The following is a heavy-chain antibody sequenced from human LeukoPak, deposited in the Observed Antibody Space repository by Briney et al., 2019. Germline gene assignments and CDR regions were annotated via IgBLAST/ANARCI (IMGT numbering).Heavy chain of an antibody. CDR1: GDTFNNYA. CDR2: IIPIFGTG. CDR3: AREGARGFCSGGSCYSGFDH. Sequence: ASVKVSCKAPGDTFNNYAISWVRQAPGQGLEWMGGIIPIFGTGKYAPKFEGRVTLTTDDSTNTVSMEVHRLTSNDTAVYYCAREGARGFCSGGSCYSGFDHWGQGTLVTVS. J-gene: IGHJ4*02. D-gene: IGHD2-15*01. V-gene: IGHV1-69*05.